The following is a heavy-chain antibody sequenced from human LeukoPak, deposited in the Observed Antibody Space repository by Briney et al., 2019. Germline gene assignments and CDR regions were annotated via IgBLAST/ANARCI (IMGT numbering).Heavy chain of an antibody. CDR1: GFTFSSYA. CDR3: ARARQPYYYYGMDV. CDR2: ISYDGSNK. J-gene: IGHJ6*02. V-gene: IGHV3-30-3*01. Sequence: GGSLRLSCAASGFTFSSYAMHWVRQAPGKGLEWVAVISYDGSNKYYADSVKGRFTISRDNSKNTLYLQMNSLRAEDTAVYYCARARQPYYYYGMDVWGQGTRSPSP. D-gene: IGHD5-18*01.